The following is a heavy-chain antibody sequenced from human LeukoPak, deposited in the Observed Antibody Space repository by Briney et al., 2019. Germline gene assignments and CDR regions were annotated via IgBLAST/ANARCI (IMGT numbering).Heavy chain of an antibody. D-gene: IGHD5-24*01. CDR2: INHNGNVN. J-gene: IGHJ4*02. CDR3: ARDRDYFDY. CDR1: GFTFSSYW. V-gene: IGHV3-7*03. Sequence: PGGSLRLSCAASGFTFSSYWMNWARQAPGKGLEWVASINHNGNVNYYVDSVKGRFTISRDNAKNSLYLQMSNLRAEDTAVYYCARDRDYFDYWGQGTLVTVSS.